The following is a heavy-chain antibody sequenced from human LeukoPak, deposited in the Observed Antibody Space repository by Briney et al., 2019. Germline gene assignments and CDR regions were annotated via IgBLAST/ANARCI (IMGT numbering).Heavy chain of an antibody. J-gene: IGHJ5*02. D-gene: IGHD3-10*01. CDR2: ISGSGGST. V-gene: IGHV3-23*01. CDR3: ARDARFGELRWFDP. Sequence: GGSLRLSCAASGFTFSSYGMSWVRQAPGKGLEWVSAISGSGGSTYYADSVKGRFIISRDNSKNTLYLQMNNLRAEDTAVYYYARDARFGELRWFDPWGQGTLVTVSS. CDR1: GFTFSSYG.